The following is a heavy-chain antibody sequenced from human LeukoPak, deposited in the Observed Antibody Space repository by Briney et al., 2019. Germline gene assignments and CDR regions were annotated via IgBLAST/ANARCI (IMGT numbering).Heavy chain of an antibody. Sequence: SETLSLTCTVSGYSISTGYYWDWIRQPPGKGLEWIGTFYHGGSTYYNPSLKSRVTISVDTSKNQFSLKLSSVTAADTAVYYCARGRFYYGSGSPLGYWGQGTLVTVSS. CDR3: ARGRFYYGSGSPLGY. J-gene: IGHJ4*02. CDR1: GYSISTGYY. D-gene: IGHD3-10*01. CDR2: FYHGGST. V-gene: IGHV4-38-2*02.